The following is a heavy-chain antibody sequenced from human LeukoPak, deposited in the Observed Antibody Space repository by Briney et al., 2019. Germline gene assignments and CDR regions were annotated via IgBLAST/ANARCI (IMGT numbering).Heavy chain of an antibody. V-gene: IGHV1-46*01. CDR1: GYTLSNYY. D-gene: IGHD3-22*01. J-gene: IGHJ4*02. CDR3: AADWFYDSSPFDY. Sequence: ASVKVSCKASGYTLSNYYMHWVRQAPGQGLEWMGIINPSGGYTTYAQKFQGRVTMTRDMTTSTVYMELSSLRSEDTAVYYCAADWFYDSSPFDYWGQGTLVTVSS. CDR2: INPSGGYT.